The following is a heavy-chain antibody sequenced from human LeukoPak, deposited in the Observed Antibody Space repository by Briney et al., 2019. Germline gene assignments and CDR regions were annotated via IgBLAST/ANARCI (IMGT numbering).Heavy chain of an antibody. V-gene: IGHV3-11*01. CDR1: GFTFSDYY. Sequence: SGGSLRLSCAASGFTFSDYYMSWIRQAPGKGLEWVSYISSSGSTIYYADSVKGRFTISRDYAKNSLYLQMNSLRAEDTAVYYCARDVPSFSLADAFDIWGQGTMVTVSS. J-gene: IGHJ3*02. CDR3: ARDVPSFSLADAFDI. CDR2: ISSSGSTI. D-gene: IGHD3-16*01.